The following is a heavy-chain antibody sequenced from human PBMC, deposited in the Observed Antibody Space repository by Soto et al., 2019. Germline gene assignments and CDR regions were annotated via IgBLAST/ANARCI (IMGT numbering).Heavy chain of an antibody. CDR1: GGYISSGGHT. D-gene: IGHD3-10*01. Sequence: LLTLSLTCAVSGGYISSGGHTRIWNQKPPGTGLEWIGYIYHSGSTYYNPSLKSRVTISVDRSKNQFSLKLSSVTAADTAVYYCSRGGGSGPYYYYGMDVWGQGTTVTVSS. CDR2: IYHSGST. J-gene: IGHJ6*02. V-gene: IGHV4-30-2*01. CDR3: SRGGGSGPYYYYGMDV.